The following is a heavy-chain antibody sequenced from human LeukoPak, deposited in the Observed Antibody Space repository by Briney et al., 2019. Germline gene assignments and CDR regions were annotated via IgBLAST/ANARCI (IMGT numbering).Heavy chain of an antibody. Sequence: SVKVSCKASGGTFSSYAISWVRQAPGQGLEWMGGIIPIFGTANYAQKFQGRVTITTDESTSTAYMELSSLRAEDTAVYYCASIAARTYYFDYWGRGTLVTVSS. J-gene: IGHJ4*02. CDR1: GGTFSSYA. CDR3: ASIAARTYYFDY. D-gene: IGHD6-6*01. CDR2: IIPIFGTA. V-gene: IGHV1-69*05.